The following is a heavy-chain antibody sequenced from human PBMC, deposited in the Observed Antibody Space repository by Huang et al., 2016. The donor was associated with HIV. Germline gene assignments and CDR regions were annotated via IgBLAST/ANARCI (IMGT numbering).Heavy chain of an antibody. D-gene: IGHD6-19*01. Sequence: EVELVESGGGLVKPGGSLRLSCAASGFAFSSYGMNVVRQAPGMGLEWVAFIGSESSYISYADSVKGRVTISRDNAKSSIDLQLDSLRAEDTAVYYCAYQQWLVGGLNHWGQGTLVVVSS. CDR1: GFAFSSYG. CDR3: AYQQWLVGGLNH. CDR2: IGSESSYI. J-gene: IGHJ5*02. V-gene: IGHV3-21*02.